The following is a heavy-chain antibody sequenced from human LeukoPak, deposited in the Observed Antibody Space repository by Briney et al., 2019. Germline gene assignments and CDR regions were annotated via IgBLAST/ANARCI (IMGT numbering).Heavy chain of an antibody. Sequence: SPSETLSLTCTVSGGSISSYYWSWIRQPPGKGLEWIGYIYYSGSTNYNPSLKSRVTISVDTSKNQFSLKLSSVTAADTAVYYCASLPLSTDYWGQGTLVTVSS. CDR3: ASLPLSTDY. CDR1: GGSISSYY. CDR2: IYYSGST. D-gene: IGHD2-2*01. J-gene: IGHJ4*02. V-gene: IGHV4-59*01.